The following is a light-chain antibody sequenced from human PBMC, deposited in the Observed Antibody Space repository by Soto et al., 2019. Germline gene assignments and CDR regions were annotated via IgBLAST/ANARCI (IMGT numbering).Light chain of an antibody. V-gene: IGKV1-12*01. CDR1: QAISNW. CDR3: QQANSFSPLT. Sequence: DIQMTQSPSSVSASVGDRVTITCRASQAISNWLAWYQQKPGKAPKLLIYAASSLQSGVPSRFSGSGSGTVFTLTISSLQTEDFATDFCQQANSFSPLTFGGGTKVEI. CDR2: AAS. J-gene: IGKJ4*01.